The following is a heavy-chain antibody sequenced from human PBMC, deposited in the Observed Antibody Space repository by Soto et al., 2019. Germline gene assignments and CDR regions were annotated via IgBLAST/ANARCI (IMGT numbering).Heavy chain of an antibody. CDR3: ARLMGTSFDL. J-gene: IGHJ4*02. CDR2: ARNKVNGYTT. V-gene: IGHV3-72*01. Sequence: AGGSLRLSCAASGFTFSDHYMDWVRQAQGEGLEWVGRARNKVNGYTTAYAASVKGRFTISRDDSKTSLYLQMNSLKTEDTALYFCARLMGTSFDLWGQGTLVTVSS. CDR1: GFTFSDHY. D-gene: IGHD2-8*01.